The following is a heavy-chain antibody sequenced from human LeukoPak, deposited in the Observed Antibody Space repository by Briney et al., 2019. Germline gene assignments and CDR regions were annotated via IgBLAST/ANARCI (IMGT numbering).Heavy chain of an antibody. CDR3: ARVRGDYYFDY. J-gene: IGHJ4*02. CDR2: VNQDGSDK. Sequence: GGPLRFSWPASGSIFIGFGMTGVARAPGKGLKGVANVNQDGSDKYYLDSVKGRFTISRSNAKNSLYLQMNSLRAEDTAVYYCARVRGDYYFDYWGQGTLVTVSS. V-gene: IGHV3-7*04. CDR1: GSIFIGFG. D-gene: IGHD3-10*01.